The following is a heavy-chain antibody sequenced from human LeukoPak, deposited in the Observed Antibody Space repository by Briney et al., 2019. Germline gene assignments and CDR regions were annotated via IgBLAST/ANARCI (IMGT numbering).Heavy chain of an antibody. V-gene: IGHV3-9*01. Sequence: PGRSLRLSCAASGFTFDDYAMHWVRQAPGKGLEWVSGISWNSGRIGYADSVKGRFTISRDNSKNTLYLQMNSLRAEDTAVYYCAKDLPGGIAAAGPFDYWGQGTLVTVSS. CDR1: GFTFDDYA. J-gene: IGHJ4*02. D-gene: IGHD6-13*01. CDR3: AKDLPGGIAAAGPFDY. CDR2: ISWNSGRI.